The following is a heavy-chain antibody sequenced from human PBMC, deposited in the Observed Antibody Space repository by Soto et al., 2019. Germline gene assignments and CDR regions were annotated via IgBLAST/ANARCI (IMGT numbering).Heavy chain of an antibody. CDR2: ISSRGTSI. CDR1: GFTFSTYE. CDR3: ARDTGYNTGWYGGALDL. D-gene: IGHD6-19*01. J-gene: IGHJ4*02. Sequence: EVQLVESGGGLVQPGESLRLSCAASGFTFSTYEMNWVRQAQGKGLEWVAYISSRGTSIFYADSVKGRFSISRDNDNDSVSLLMNNLRVDDTAVSYCARDTGYNTGWYGGALDLWGQGTLVTVSS. V-gene: IGHV3-48*03.